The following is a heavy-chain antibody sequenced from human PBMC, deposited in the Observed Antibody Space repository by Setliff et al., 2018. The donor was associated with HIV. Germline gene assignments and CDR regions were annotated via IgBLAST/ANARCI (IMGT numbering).Heavy chain of an antibody. CDR1: GFTFDDYA. V-gene: IGHV3-43D*03. Sequence: GESLKISCAASGFTFDDYAMHWVRQAPGKGLEWVSLISWDGGGTYYADSVKGRSTISRDNSKNSLYLQMNSLRAEDTAFYYCAKGYRRSSGWPEYYYYALDVWGQGTTVTVSS. J-gene: IGHJ6*02. CDR3: AKGYRRSSGWPEYYYYALDV. D-gene: IGHD6-19*01. CDR2: ISWDGGGT.